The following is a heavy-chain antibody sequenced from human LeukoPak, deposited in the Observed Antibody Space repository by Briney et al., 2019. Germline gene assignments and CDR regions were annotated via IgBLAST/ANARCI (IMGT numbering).Heavy chain of an antibody. J-gene: IGHJ4*02. CDR2: IYYSGST. V-gene: IGHV4-59*01. CDR3: AADSSGMGITH. D-gene: IGHD3-22*01. CDR1: GGSISSYY. Sequence: SETLFLTCTVSGGSISSYYWSWIRQPPGKGLEWIGYIYYSGSTNYNPSLKSRVTISVDTSKNQFSLKLSSVTAADTAVYYCAADSSGMGITHWGQGTLVTVSS.